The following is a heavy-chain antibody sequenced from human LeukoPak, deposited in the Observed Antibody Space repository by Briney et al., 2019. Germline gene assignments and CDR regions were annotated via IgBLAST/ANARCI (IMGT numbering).Heavy chain of an antibody. CDR1: GYTFTSYG. D-gene: IGHD6-13*01. Sequence: ASVKVSCKASGYTFTSYGISWVRQATGQGLEWMGWMNPNSGNTGYAQKFQGRVTMTRNTSISTAYMELSSLRSEDTAVYYCAKSRYSSSWYPLYNWFDPWGQGTLVTVSS. V-gene: IGHV1-8*02. CDR3: AKSRYSSSWYPLYNWFDP. CDR2: MNPNSGNT. J-gene: IGHJ5*02.